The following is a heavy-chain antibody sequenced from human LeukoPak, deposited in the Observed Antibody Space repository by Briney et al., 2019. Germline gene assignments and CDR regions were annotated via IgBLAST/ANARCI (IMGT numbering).Heavy chain of an antibody. V-gene: IGHV5-51*01. J-gene: IGHJ4*02. CDR1: GYTFTNYW. CDR3: AAGRPRAIDY. Sequence: GESLKISCKGSGYTFTNYWIGWVRQMPGKGLEWMGIIYPGDSDTKYSPSFQGQVTISADKSITTAYLQWSSLKASDTAMYYCAAGRPRAIDYWGRGTLVTVSS. CDR2: IYPGDSDT.